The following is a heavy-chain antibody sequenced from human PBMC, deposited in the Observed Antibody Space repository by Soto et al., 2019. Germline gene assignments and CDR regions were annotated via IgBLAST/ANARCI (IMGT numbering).Heavy chain of an antibody. Sequence: PGGSLRLSCAASGFTFSSYGMHWVRQAPGKGLEWVAVISYDGSNKYYADSVKGRFTISRDNSKNSLYLQMNSLRAEDTAVYYCARFAGYFDWLLSRVGPTYGMDVWGQGTTVTVSS. J-gene: IGHJ6*02. CDR3: ARFAGYFDWLLSRVGPTYGMDV. D-gene: IGHD3-9*01. V-gene: IGHV3-30*03. CDR2: ISYDGSNK. CDR1: GFTFSSYG.